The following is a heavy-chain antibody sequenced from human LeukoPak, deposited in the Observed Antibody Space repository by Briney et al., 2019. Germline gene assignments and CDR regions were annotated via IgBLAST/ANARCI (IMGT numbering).Heavy chain of an antibody. Sequence: GGSLRLSCAASGFTFSNYEMNWVRQPPGKRLEWVSFISGSAATIYYADSVQGRFTISRDNARNSLYLQMNSLRAEDTAVYYCARMTTVTHYWGQGTLVTVSS. CDR2: ISGSAATI. V-gene: IGHV3-48*03. CDR3: ARMTTVTHY. D-gene: IGHD4-17*01. CDR1: GFTFSNYE. J-gene: IGHJ4*02.